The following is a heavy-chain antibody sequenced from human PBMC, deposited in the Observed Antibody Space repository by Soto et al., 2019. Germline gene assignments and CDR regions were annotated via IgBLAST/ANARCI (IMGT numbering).Heavy chain of an antibody. V-gene: IGHV3-74*01. CDR3: VRDLRFDR. J-gene: IGHJ4*02. CDR2: TNGDGSFT. CDR1: GFSFSDYW. Sequence: GGSLRLSCAASGFSFSDYWMHWVRQAPGKGLVWVSRTNGDGSFTSYADSVKGRFTISRDNAKNTLYLQMNSLTAEDTAVYFCVRDLRFDRWGQGTTVTVSS.